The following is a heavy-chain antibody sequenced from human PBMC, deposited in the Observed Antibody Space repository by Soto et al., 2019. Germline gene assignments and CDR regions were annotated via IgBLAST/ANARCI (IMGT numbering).Heavy chain of an antibody. D-gene: IGHD3-3*01. J-gene: IGHJ4*02. CDR2: INAGNGNT. CDR1: GYTFTSYA. Sequence: ASVKVSCKASGYTFTSYAMHWVRQAPGQRLEWMGWINAGNGNTKYSQKYQGRVTITRDTSASTAYMEQSSLRYENTTINNSARDYDFWSGYYYFDYWGQGTLVTVSS. V-gene: IGHV1-3*01. CDR3: ARDYDFWSGYYYFDY.